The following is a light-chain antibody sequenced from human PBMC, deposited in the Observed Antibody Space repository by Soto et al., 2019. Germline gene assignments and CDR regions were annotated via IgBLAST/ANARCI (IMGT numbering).Light chain of an antibody. J-gene: IGKJ4*01. CDR1: QGISNW. Sequence: DIQMTQSPSSVSASVGDRVSITCRASQGISNWLAWYQQKPGRAPKLLIYTGSSLQSGVPSRFSGTGSGTDFTLTIRSLQPEDVATCQQANSFPLTFGGGTKVEIK. V-gene: IGKV1-12*01. CDR2: TGS. CDR3: QQANSFPLT.